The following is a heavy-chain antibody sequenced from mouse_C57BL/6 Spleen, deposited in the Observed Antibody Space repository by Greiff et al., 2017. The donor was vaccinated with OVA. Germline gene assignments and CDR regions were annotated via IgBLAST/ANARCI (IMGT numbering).Heavy chain of an antibody. D-gene: IGHD1-1*01. CDR2: IYPGDGDT. CDR3: ARDGSSYWYFDV. J-gene: IGHJ1*03. Sequence: LQESGPELVKPGASVKISCKASGYAFSSSWMNWVKQRPGKGLEWIGRIYPGDGDTNYNGKFKGKATLTADKSSSTAYMQLSSLTSEDSAVYFCARDGSSYWYFDVWGTGTTVTVSS. V-gene: IGHV1-82*01. CDR1: GYAFSSSW.